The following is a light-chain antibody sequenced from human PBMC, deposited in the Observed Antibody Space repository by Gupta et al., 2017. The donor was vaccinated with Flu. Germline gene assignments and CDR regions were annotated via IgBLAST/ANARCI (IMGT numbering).Light chain of an antibody. CDR2: AAS. Sequence: DIQMTQSPSSLSASVGDRATITCRESQSISSYLNWYQQKPGKAPKLRIYAASSLQSGVTSRFSGSGSGTDFTRPRRSVQSEDCETYDGQQTYIFGQGTKLEIK. V-gene: IGKV1-39*01. J-gene: IGKJ2*01. CDR3: QQTYI. CDR1: QSISSY.